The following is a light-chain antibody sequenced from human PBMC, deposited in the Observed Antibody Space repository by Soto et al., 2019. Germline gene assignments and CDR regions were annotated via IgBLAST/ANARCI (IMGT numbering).Light chain of an antibody. V-gene: IGLV1-44*01. CDR1: NSNIGGNT. CDR3: AAWDGTLNGYV. J-gene: IGLJ1*01. CDR2: YNN. Sequence: QSVLTQPPSASGTPGQRVTISCSGSNSNIGGNTVHWYQQFPGMAPKLLIYYNNQRPSGVPDRFSGSKSGTSGSLAISGLQSEDEADYYCAAWDGTLNGYVFGTGTKVTVL.